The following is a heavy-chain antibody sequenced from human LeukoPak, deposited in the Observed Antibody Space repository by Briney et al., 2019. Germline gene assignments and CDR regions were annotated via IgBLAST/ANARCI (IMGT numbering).Heavy chain of an antibody. Sequence: PVKVSCKASGGTFSSYAISWVRQAPGQGLEWMGGIIPIFGTANYAQKFQGRVTITTDESTSTAYMELSSLRSEDTAVYYCARTDIVVVVAARMDAFDIWGQGTMVTVSS. V-gene: IGHV1-69*05. CDR1: GGTFSSYA. J-gene: IGHJ3*02. CDR3: ARTDIVVVVAARMDAFDI. CDR2: IIPIFGTA. D-gene: IGHD2-15*01.